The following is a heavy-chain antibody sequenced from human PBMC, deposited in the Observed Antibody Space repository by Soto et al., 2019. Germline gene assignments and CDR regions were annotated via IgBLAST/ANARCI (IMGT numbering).Heavy chain of an antibody. CDR1: GFTFSSYA. V-gene: IGHV3-30-3*01. CDR2: ISYDGSNK. J-gene: IGHJ4*02. Sequence: GGSLRLSCAASGFTFSSYAMHWVRQAPGKGLEWVAVISYDGSNKYYADSVKGRFTISRDNSKNTLYLQMNSLRAEDTSLYYCAKGDSSSLETFDYWGQGTLVTVSS. CDR3: AKGDSSSLETFDY. D-gene: IGHD6-13*01.